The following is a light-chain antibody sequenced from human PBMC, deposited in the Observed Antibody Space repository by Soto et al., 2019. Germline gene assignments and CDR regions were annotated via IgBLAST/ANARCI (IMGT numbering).Light chain of an antibody. Sequence: QSVLTQPPSASGTPGQRVTISCSGSSSNIGRNAVNWYQQLPGTAPTLLIYTNNQRPSGVPDRFSGSKSGTSASLAISGFQSEDEADFYCAAWDDSLNGWVFGGGTKLTVL. CDR2: TNN. CDR1: SSNIGRNA. CDR3: AAWDDSLNGWV. J-gene: IGLJ3*02. V-gene: IGLV1-44*01.